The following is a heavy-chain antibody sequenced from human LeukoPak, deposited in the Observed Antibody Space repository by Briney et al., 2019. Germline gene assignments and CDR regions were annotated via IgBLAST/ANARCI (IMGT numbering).Heavy chain of an antibody. V-gene: IGHV3-30*04. J-gene: IGHJ6*03. CDR3: ARGGVSGNYYYYYMDV. Sequence: PGGSLRLSCTASGFTLSSYEMSWIRQALGKGLEWVAVISYDGSNKYYADSVKGRFTISRDNSKNTLYPQMNSLRAEDTAVYYCARGGVSGNYYYYYMDVWGKGTTVTVSS. D-gene: IGHD2-8*02. CDR2: ISYDGSNK. CDR1: GFTLSSYE.